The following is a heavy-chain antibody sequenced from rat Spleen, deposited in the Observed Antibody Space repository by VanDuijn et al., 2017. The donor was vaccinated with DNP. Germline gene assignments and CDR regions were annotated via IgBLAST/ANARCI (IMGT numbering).Heavy chain of an antibody. CDR2: ISNSGTYI. V-gene: IGHV5-34*01. D-gene: IGHD1-11*01. Sequence: EVQLVESGGGLVQPGRSLKLSCFASGFTFRDYGMNWIRQAPGKGLEWISSISNSGTYIYYADTVKGRFTISRENAKNTLTLQMTSLRSEDTAWYYCAALTTAPFEYWGQGVMVTVSS. CDR3: AALTTAPFEY. J-gene: IGHJ2*01. CDR1: GFTFRDYG.